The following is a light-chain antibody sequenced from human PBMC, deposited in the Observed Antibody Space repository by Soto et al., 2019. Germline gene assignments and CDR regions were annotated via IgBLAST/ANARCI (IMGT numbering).Light chain of an antibody. Sequence: AIRMTQSPSSFSASTGDRVPITCRASQGISRYLAWYQQKPWKAPKLRIYAAYTLQSGVPSSFSGRGSGTDFTRTISYLQSEDFSTYYKQQDYNYPQTFGQGTKVEIK. CDR1: QGISRY. V-gene: IGKV1-8*01. CDR3: QQDYNYPQT. CDR2: AAY. J-gene: IGKJ1*01.